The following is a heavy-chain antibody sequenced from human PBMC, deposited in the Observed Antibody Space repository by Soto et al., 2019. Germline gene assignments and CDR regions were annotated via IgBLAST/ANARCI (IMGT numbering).Heavy chain of an antibody. CDR1: GYTFTGYY. Sequence: ASVKVSCKASGYTFTGYYMHWVRQAPGQGLGWMGWINPNSGGTNYAQKFQGRVTMTRDTSISTAYMELSRLRSDDTAVYYCARAPGIVVVVAAAERYYYGMDVWGKGTTGAVAS. D-gene: IGHD2-15*01. J-gene: IGHJ6*04. CDR2: INPNSGGT. CDR3: ARAPGIVVVVAAAERYYYGMDV. V-gene: IGHV1-2*02.